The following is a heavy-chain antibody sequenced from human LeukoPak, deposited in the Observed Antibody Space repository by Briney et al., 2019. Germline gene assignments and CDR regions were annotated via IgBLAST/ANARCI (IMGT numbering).Heavy chain of an antibody. CDR1: GYTLTELS. D-gene: IGHD6-19*01. J-gene: IGHJ3*02. Sequence: ASMKVSCKVSGYTLTELSMHWVRQAPGKGLEWMGGFDPEDGETIYAQKFQGRVTMTEDTSTDTAYMELSSLRSEDTAVYYCATDSSGWYNAFDIWGQGTMVTVSS. CDR3: ATDSSGWYNAFDI. CDR2: FDPEDGET. V-gene: IGHV1-24*01.